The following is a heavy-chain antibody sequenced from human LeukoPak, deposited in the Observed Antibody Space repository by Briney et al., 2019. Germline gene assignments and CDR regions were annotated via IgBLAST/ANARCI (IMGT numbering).Heavy chain of an antibody. CDR2: IKPGGGTT. D-gene: IGHD2-2*01. Sequence: ASVKVSCKSSGYSFTSYSMHWVRQAPGQGLHWMGLIKPGGGTTEYAQKFQGRVTMTRDTSTSTVYMELSSLRSDDTAVYYCARVGTADCTSTKCPGFVGYWGQGTLVTVSS. V-gene: IGHV1-46*01. J-gene: IGHJ4*02. CDR1: GYSFTSYS. CDR3: ARVGTADCTSTKCPGFVGY.